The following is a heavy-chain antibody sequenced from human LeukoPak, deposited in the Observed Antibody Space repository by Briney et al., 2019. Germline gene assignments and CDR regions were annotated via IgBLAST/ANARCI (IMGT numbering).Heavy chain of an antibody. CDR1: GFTFSNYR. J-gene: IGHJ4*02. V-gene: IGHV3-21*01. CDR2: ISSSSIYI. D-gene: IGHD6-13*01. CDR3: AKDQLPAAFDY. Sequence: GGSLRLSCAASGFTFSNYRMNWVRQAPGKGLEWVSSISSSSIYIYYADSLKGRFTISRDNAKNSLYLQMNSLRAEDTAVYYCAKDQLPAAFDYWGQGTLVTVSS.